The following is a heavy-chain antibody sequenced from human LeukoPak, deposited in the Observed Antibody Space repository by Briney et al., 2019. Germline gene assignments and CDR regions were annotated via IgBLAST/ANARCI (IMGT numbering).Heavy chain of an antibody. J-gene: IGHJ4*02. CDR1: GGSIGSYY. Sequence: SETLSLTCTVSGGSIGSYYWSWIRQPPGKGLEWIGYIYYSGSTNYNPSLNSRVTISVDTSKNQFSLRLSSVTAADTAVYYCGRSLSSAWYYFAYWGQGTLVTVSS. CDR3: GRSLSSAWYYFAY. V-gene: IGHV4-59*01. D-gene: IGHD6-19*01. CDR2: IYYSGST.